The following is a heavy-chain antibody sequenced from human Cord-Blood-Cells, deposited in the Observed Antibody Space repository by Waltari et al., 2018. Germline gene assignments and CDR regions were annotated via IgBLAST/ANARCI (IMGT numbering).Heavy chain of an antibody. CDR1: GFTVRRNY. CDR3: SRDFNAFDI. CDR2: IYSGGST. V-gene: IGHV3-53*01. Sequence: EVQLVESGGGLIQPGGSLRLSCAASGFTVRRNYMSWVRQAPGKGLEGVSVIYSGGSTYYADSVKGRFTISRDNSKSTLYLQMNSLRAEDTAVYDCSRDFNAFDIWGQGTMVTVSS. J-gene: IGHJ3*02.